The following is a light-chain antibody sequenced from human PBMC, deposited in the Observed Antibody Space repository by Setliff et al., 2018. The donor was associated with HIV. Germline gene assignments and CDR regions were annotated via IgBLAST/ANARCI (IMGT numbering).Light chain of an antibody. V-gene: IGLV2-23*02. CDR2: EVN. CDR3: CSYAESSPVV. Sequence: QSALTQPPSASGTPGQTVTISCSGSDSNIGGNTVTWYQQLPGKAPKVIIYEVNKRPSGVSNRFSGSKSGNTASLTISGLQAEDESDYYCCSYAESSPVVFGGGTKVTVL. J-gene: IGLJ2*01. CDR1: DSNIGGNT.